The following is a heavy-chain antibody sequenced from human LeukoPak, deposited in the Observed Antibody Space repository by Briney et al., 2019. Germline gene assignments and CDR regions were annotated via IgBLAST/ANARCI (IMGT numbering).Heavy chain of an antibody. Sequence: GESLRLSCAASGFTFSSYWMHWVRQAPGKGLVWVSRINSDGSITNYADSVKGRFTISRDNAKNTLYLQMNSLRAEDTAVYYCARDKGGDYFDYWGQGNLVTVSS. J-gene: IGHJ4*02. CDR2: INSDGSIT. V-gene: IGHV3-74*01. CDR1: GFTFSSYW. D-gene: IGHD1-26*01. CDR3: ARDKGGDYFDY.